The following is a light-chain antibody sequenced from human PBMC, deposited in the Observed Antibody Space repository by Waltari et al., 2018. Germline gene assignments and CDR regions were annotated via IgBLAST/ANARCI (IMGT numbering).Light chain of an antibody. J-gene: IGKJ1*01. CDR3: HQYYSNPQT. Sequence: IVMTQSPDTLAVSMGQRPTLSRRSSQCILSDANNKHFLALYQQKVGQPPNLLIYWASTRESGVPDRFRGSGSATDFTLTISSLQAEDVAVYYCHQYYSNPQTFGQGTKVEIK. CDR1: QCILSDANNKHF. CDR2: WAS. V-gene: IGKV4-1*01.